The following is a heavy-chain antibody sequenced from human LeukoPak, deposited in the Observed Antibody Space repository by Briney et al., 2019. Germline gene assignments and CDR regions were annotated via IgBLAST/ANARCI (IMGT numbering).Heavy chain of an antibody. CDR1: GGSFSGYY. CDR2: INHSGST. V-gene: IGHV4-34*01. J-gene: IGHJ4*01. Sequence: PSETLSLTCAVYGGSFSGYYWSWIRQPPGKGLEWIGEINHSGSTNYNPSLKSRVTISVDTSKNQFSLKLSSVTAADTAVYYYARGTEAAVVWGQGTLVTVSS. D-gene: IGHD6-13*01. CDR3: ARGTEAAVV.